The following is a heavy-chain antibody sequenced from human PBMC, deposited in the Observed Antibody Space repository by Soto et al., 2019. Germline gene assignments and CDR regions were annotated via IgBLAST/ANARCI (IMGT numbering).Heavy chain of an antibody. CDR3: ARAYSDAFDI. CDR2: ISSSGTGI. Sequence: GGSLRLSCAASGFTFRDYYMTWIRQALGKGLEWVSYISSSGTGIYYADSVKGRFTISRDNAKNSLYLQMSSLRAEDTAVYYCARAYSDAFDIWGQGRMV. CDR1: GFTFRDYY. D-gene: IGHD2-15*01. J-gene: IGHJ3*02. V-gene: IGHV3-11*01.